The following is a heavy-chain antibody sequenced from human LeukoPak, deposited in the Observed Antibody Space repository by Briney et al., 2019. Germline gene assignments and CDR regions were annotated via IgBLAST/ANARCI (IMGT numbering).Heavy chain of an antibody. J-gene: IGHJ4*02. CDR2: ISYDGSNK. CDR1: GFTFSSYV. Sequence: PGGSLRLSCAASGFTFSSYVMHWVRQAPGKGLEWGAVISYDGSNKYYADSVKGRVTISRDNSKNTLYLQMNSLRAEDTAVYYCAKVIGYYDSSGPNTDWGFDYWGQGTLVTVSS. D-gene: IGHD3-22*01. V-gene: IGHV3-30*18. CDR3: AKVIGYYDSSGPNTDWGFDY.